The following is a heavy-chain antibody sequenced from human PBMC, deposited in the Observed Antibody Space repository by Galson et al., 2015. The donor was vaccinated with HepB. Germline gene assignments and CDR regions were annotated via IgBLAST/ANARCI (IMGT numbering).Heavy chain of an antibody. V-gene: IGHV3-23*01. Sequence: SLRLSCAASGFTFSTTSMNWVRQATGKGLEWVSFISGSADMTVYADSVKGRFAITRDNSKNTIYLQMNSLRAEDTAIYYCAKDYREHGMDVWGQGTTVAVS. CDR2: ISGSADMT. D-gene: IGHD4-11*01. CDR3: AKDYREHGMDV. J-gene: IGHJ6*02. CDR1: GFTFSTTS.